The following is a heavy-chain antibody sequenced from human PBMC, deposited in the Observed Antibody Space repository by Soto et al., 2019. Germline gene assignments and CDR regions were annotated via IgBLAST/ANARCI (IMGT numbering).Heavy chain of an antibody. Sequence: SETLSLTCTVSGGSVSSDTYYWSWIRQPPGKGLEWIGYFYHGGSTSYNPSLKSRVTISVDTSKDQFFLNLTPVIAADTAVYYCATMASTLSLDYWGQGTLVTVS. J-gene: IGHJ4*02. CDR3: ATMASTLSLDY. V-gene: IGHV4-61*01. D-gene: IGHD3-10*01. CDR1: GGSVSSDTYY. CDR2: FYHGGST.